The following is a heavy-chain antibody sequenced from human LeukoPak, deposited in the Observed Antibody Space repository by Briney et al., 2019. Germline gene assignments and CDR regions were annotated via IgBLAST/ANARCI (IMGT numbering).Heavy chain of an antibody. CDR3: ARANYNWNYWDY. CDR2: IYYSGST. D-gene: IGHD1-20*01. J-gene: IGHJ4*02. CDR1: GGSISSYY. Sequence: SETLSLTCTVSGGSISSYYWSWIRQPPGKGLEWIGYIYYSGSTNYNPSLKSRVTISVDTSKNQFSLKLSSVTAADTAVYYCARANYNWNYWDYWGQGTLVTVSS. V-gene: IGHV4-59*01.